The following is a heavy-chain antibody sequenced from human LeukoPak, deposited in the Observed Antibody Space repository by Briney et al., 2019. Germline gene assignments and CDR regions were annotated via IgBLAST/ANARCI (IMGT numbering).Heavy chain of an antibody. CDR3: AGGSYYYGSGRRYYYYYYYMDV. V-gene: IGHV3-23*01. J-gene: IGHJ6*03. CDR1: GFTFSSYA. Sequence: GGSLRLSCAASGFTFSSYAMSWVRQAPGKGLEWVSAISGSGGSTYYADSVKGRFTISRDNSKNTLYLQMNSLRAEDTAVYYCAGGSYYYGSGRRYYYYYYYMDVWGKGTTVTVSS. CDR2: ISGSGGST. D-gene: IGHD3-10*01.